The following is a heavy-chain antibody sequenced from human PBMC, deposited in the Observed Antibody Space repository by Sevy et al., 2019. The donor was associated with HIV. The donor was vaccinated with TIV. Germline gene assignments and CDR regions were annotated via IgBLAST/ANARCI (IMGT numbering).Heavy chain of an antibody. CDR3: AGEIAWGRTYS. Sequence: SETLSLTCTVSGGSITSLYWNWIRQPPGKGLEWIANIYYNGHINYNPSLKSRVTLSLDTSKNQFSLRLSSVTAADTAMYYCAGEIAWGRTYSWGEGTPVTVSS. J-gene: IGHJ4*02. CDR1: GGSITSLY. V-gene: IGHV4-59*08. D-gene: IGHD1-26*01. CDR2: IYYNGHI.